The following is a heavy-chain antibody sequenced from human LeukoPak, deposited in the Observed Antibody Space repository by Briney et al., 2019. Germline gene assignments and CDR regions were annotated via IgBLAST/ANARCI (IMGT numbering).Heavy chain of an antibody. V-gene: IGHV3-21*01. CDR2: ISSSSSYI. J-gene: IGHJ4*02. D-gene: IGHD5-18*01. Sequence: PGGSLRLSCAASGFTFSSYSMNWVRQAPGKGLEWVSSISSSSSYIYYADSVKGRFTISRDNAKNSLYLQMNSLRAEDTAVYYCARDAGIQLWLIDYWGQGTLVTVSP. CDR3: ARDAGIQLWLIDY. CDR1: GFTFSSYS.